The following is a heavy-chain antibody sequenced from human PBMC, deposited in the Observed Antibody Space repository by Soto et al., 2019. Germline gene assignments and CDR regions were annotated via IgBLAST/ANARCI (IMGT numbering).Heavy chain of an antibody. V-gene: IGHV5-51*01. CDR3: ASIGIAVAGGAFDI. CDR1: GYGFTSYW. Sequence: PCESLKIACRGSGYGFTSYWICWVRQMPGKGLEWMGIIYPGDSDTRYSPSFQGQVTISADKSISTAYLQWSSLKASDTAMYYCASIGIAVAGGAFDIWGQGTMVTVSS. J-gene: IGHJ3*02. CDR2: IYPGDSDT. D-gene: IGHD6-19*01.